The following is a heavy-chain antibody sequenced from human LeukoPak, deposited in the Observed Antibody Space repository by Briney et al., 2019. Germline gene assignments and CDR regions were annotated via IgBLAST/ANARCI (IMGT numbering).Heavy chain of an antibody. Sequence: GGSLRLSCAASGFTVSSNEMSRVRQAPGKGLEWVSSISGGSTYYADSRKRRFTISRDNSKNTLYLQMKSLRGEDTAVYYCAKASFGVMVDYFDYWGQGTLVTVSS. CDR3: AKASFGVMVDYFDY. V-gene: IGHV3-38-3*01. CDR2: ISGGST. D-gene: IGHD2-8*01. J-gene: IGHJ4*02. CDR1: GFTVSSNE.